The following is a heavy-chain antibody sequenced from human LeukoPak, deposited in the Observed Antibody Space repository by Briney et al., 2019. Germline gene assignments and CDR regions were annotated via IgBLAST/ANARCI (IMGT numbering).Heavy chain of an antibody. D-gene: IGHD6-13*01. V-gene: IGHV4-4*07. Sequence: SETLSLTCTVSGGSISSYYWSWVRQPAGKGLEWIGRIYTSGSTNYNPSLKSRVTTSVDTSKNQFSLKLSSVTAADTAVYYCARIAAAGRNDAFDIWGQGTMVTVSS. CDR3: ARIAAAGRNDAFDI. J-gene: IGHJ3*02. CDR1: GGSISSYY. CDR2: IYTSGST.